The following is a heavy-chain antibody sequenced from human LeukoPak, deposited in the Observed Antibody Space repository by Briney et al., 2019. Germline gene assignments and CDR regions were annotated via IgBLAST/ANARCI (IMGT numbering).Heavy chain of an antibody. CDR1: GGTFSSYA. D-gene: IGHD6-13*01. Sequence: ASVKVSCKASGGTFSSYAISWVRQAPGQGLEWMGRIIPILGIANYAQKFQGRVTITADKSTSTAYMELSSLRSEDTAVYYCARVEAAADSYYFDYWGQGTLVTVSS. J-gene: IGHJ4*02. V-gene: IGHV1-69*04. CDR2: IIPILGIA. CDR3: ARVEAAADSYYFDY.